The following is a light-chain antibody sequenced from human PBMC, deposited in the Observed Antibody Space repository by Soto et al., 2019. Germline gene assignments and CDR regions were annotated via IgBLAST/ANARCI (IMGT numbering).Light chain of an antibody. V-gene: IGLV2-11*01. CDR2: DVT. CDR1: SDDVGGYNY. Sequence: QSALTQPRSVSGSPGQSVTISCTGTSDDVGGYNYVSWYQQHPGKAPKLMIYDVTKRPSGVPDRFSGSKSGNTASLTISGLQAEDEADYYCSSYAGRYIYVFGTGTKVTVL. CDR3: SSYAGRYIYV. J-gene: IGLJ1*01.